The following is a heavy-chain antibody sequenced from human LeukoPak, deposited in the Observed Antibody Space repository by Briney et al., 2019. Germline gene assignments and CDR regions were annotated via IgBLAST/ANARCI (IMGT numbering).Heavy chain of an antibody. D-gene: IGHD3-10*01. J-gene: IGHJ4*02. Sequence: GGSLRLSCAASGFTFSSYAMHWVRRAPGKGLEGVAVISYDGSNKYYADTVKGRFTITRDNSKNTLYLQMNSLRAEDTAVYYCARGADRFGESLQNYWGQGTLVTVSS. V-gene: IGHV3-30*04. CDR3: ARGADRFGESLQNY. CDR2: ISYDGSNK. CDR1: GFTFSSYA.